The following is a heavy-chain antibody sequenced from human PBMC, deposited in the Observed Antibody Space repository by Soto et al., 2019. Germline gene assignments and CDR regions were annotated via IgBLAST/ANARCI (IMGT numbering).Heavy chain of an antibody. V-gene: IGHV1-18*01. D-gene: IGHD2-2*01. CDR2: ISAYNGNT. Sequence: QVQLVQSGAEVKKPGASVKVSCKASGYTFTSYGISWVRQAPGQGLEWMGWISAYNGNTNYAQKLQGRVTMTTDTSTRTAYMELRRLGSNDTAAYSFARGPSCISTSCSSPLDYWGQGTLVTVSS. CDR1: GYTFTSYG. J-gene: IGHJ4*02. CDR3: ARGPSCISTSCSSPLDY.